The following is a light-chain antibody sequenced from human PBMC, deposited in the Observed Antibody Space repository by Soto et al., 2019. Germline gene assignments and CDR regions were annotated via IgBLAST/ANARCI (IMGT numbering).Light chain of an antibody. V-gene: IGKV3-11*01. J-gene: IGKJ1*01. CDR3: QQRYNWPWT. Sequence: EIRLRQSPGTLSLSQGERATLSCRASQSIRNFLAWYQQKPGQAPRLLIYDASNRATGIPPRFSGSGSGTDYTLAISGLEPEDFAVYYCQQRYNWPWTFGQGTKVDIK. CDR2: DAS. CDR1: QSIRNF.